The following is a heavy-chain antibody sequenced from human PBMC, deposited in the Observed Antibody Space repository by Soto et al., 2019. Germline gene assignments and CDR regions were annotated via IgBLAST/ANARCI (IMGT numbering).Heavy chain of an antibody. CDR2: IYYSGST. CDR1: GGSIISGGYY. Sequence: SETLSLTCTVSGGSIISGGYYWIWIRQHPGKGLEWIGYIYYSGSTYYNPSLKSRVTISVDTSKNQFSLKLSSVTAADTAVYYCARVRITMVRGVIINYYGMDVWGQGTTVTVSS. V-gene: IGHV4-31*03. J-gene: IGHJ6*02. D-gene: IGHD3-10*01. CDR3: ARVRITMVRGVIINYYGMDV.